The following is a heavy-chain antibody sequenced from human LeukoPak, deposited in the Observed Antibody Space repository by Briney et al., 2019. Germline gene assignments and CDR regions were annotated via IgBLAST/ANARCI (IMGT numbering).Heavy chain of an antibody. V-gene: IGHV4-31*03. CDR1: SGSISSGGYY. CDR2: IYYSGST. Sequence: SQTLSLTCTVSSGSISSGGYYWSWIRPHPGKGLEWIGYIYYSGSTYYNPSLKSRVTMSVDSSKNQFSLKLSSVTAADTAVYYCARGAPYYFDYWGQGTLVTVSS. CDR3: ARGAPYYFDY. J-gene: IGHJ4*02.